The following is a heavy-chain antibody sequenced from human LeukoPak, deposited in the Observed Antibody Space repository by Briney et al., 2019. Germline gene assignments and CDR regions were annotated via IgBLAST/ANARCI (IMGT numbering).Heavy chain of an antibody. CDR3: ARETYCSGGSCYYRENWFDP. CDR2: IYTSGST. J-gene: IGHJ5*02. V-gene: IGHV4-61*02. Sequence: PSETLSLTCTVSGGSISSGSYYWSWVRQPAGKGLEWIGRIYTSGSTNYNPSLKSRVTISVDTSKNQFSLKLSSVTAADTAVYYCARETYCSGGSCYYRENWFDPWGQGTLVTVSS. D-gene: IGHD2-15*01. CDR1: GGSISSGSYY.